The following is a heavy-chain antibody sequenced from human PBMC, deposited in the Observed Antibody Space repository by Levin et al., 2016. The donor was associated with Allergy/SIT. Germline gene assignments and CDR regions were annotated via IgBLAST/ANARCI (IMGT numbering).Heavy chain of an antibody. J-gene: IGHJ6*02. V-gene: IGHV4-4*07. CDR2: IFTSESS. CDR1: GGSSSTYY. D-gene: IGHD6-13*01. Sequence: SETLSLTCTVSGGSSSTYYWTWIRQPAGKGLEWIGRIFTSESSSYNPSLKSRVTMSVDTSKNQFSLKMTSVTAADTAVYYCVREGSLAPAGRGYNYYGMDVWGQGTTVTVSS. CDR3: VREGSLAPAGRGYNYYGMDV.